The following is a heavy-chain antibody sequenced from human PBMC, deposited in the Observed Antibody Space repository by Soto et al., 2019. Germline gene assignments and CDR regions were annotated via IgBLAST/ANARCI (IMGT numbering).Heavy chain of an antibody. Sequence: QVQLVESGGGVVQPGRSLRLSCAASGFTFSSYGMHWVRQAPGKGLEWVAVISYDGSNKYYADSVKGRFTISRDNSKNXLYLQMNSLRAEDTAVYYCAKVSEVHYYSTSYFDYWGQGTLVTVSS. CDR3: AKVSEVHYYSTSYFDY. J-gene: IGHJ4*02. V-gene: IGHV3-30*18. D-gene: IGHD3-22*01. CDR1: GFTFSSYG. CDR2: ISYDGSNK.